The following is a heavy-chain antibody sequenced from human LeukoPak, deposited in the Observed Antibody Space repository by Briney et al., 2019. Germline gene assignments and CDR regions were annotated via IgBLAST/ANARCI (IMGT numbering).Heavy chain of an antibody. V-gene: IGHV3-74*01. CDR3: ARGGSSWEPFDY. CDR1: GFTFSSYW. J-gene: IGHJ4*02. D-gene: IGHD6-13*01. CDR2: INSDGSST. Sequence: GGFLRLSCAASGFTFSSYWMHWVRQAPGKGLVWVSRINSDGSSTSYADSVKGRFTISRDNAKNTLYLQMNSLRAEDTAVYYCARGGSSWEPFDYWGQGTLVTVSS.